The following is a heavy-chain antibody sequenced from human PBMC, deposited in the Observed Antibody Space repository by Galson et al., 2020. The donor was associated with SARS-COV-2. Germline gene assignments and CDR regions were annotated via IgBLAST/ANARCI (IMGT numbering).Heavy chain of an antibody. D-gene: IGHD3-22*01. CDR1: GASISSYF. V-gene: IGHV4-59*08. CDR2: VYYSGST. J-gene: IGHJ4*02. CDR3: VRRGDYSEFDS. Sequence: ASETLSLTCAVSGASISSYFWSWIRQPPGKGLEWIGYVYYSGSTSYNPSLRGRVTLSVDTSKNQFSLRLAAVTAADTAVYYCVRRGDYSEFDSWGQGILGTVSS.